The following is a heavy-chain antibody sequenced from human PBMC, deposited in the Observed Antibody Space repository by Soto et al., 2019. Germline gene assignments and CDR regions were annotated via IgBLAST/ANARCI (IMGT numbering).Heavy chain of an antibody. CDR2: ISYDGSNK. CDR3: AKARRDGYNYVVDY. CDR1: GFTFSSYG. V-gene: IGHV3-30*18. D-gene: IGHD5-12*01. Sequence: GGSLRLSCAASGFTFSSYGMHWVRQAPGKGLEWVAVISYDGSNKYYADSVKGRFTISRDNSKNTLYLQMNSLRAEDTAVYYCAKARRDGYNYVVDYWGQGTLVTV. J-gene: IGHJ4*02.